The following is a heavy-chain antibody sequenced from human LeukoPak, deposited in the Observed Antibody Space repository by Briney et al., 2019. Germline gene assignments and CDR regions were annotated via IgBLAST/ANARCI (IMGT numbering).Heavy chain of an antibody. Sequence: SVKVSCKASGGTFSSYAISWVRQAPGQGLEWMGGIIPIFGTANYAQKFQGRVTITADESTSTAYIELSSLRSEDTAVYYCAGDCSGSGSYYRRGGGCWFDPWGQGTLVTVSS. J-gene: IGHJ5*02. V-gene: IGHV1-69*13. CDR1: GGTFSSYA. D-gene: IGHD3-10*01. CDR2: IIPIFGTA. CDR3: AGDCSGSGSYYRRGGGCWFDP.